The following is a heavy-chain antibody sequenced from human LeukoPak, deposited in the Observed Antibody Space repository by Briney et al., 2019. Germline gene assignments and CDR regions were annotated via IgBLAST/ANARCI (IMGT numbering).Heavy chain of an antibody. D-gene: IGHD6-13*01. CDR3: ARGDGSSWYEY. Sequence: VASMKVSCKASGYTFTANYMHWVRQAPGQGLAWMGWMNSNSGATNYAQRFQGRVTMTRDTSISAAYMELRSLRYDDTAVYYCARGDGSSWYEYWGQGTMVTVSS. V-gene: IGHV1-2*02. CDR2: MNSNSGAT. CDR1: GYTFTANY. J-gene: IGHJ4*02.